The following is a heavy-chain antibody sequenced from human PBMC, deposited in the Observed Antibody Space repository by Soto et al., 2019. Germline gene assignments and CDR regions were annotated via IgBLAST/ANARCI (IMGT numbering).Heavy chain of an antibody. CDR2: VYYSGTT. J-gene: IGHJ4*02. CDR1: GGSVSNKTYY. CDR3: ARTTAVPNTLRSRYFFDY. Sequence: PSETLSLTCSVSGGSVSNKTYYWSWIRQPPGKRLEWIGYVYYSGTTYYNPSLKSRVTISVDLSKNQFTLRLSSVTTADTVLYYCARTTAVPNTLRSRYFFDYWGQGTLVTVSS. D-gene: IGHD4-17*01. V-gene: IGHV4-61*01.